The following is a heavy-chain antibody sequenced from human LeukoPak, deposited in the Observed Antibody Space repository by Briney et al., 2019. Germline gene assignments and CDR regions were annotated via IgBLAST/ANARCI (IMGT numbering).Heavy chain of an antibody. CDR3: ARGYIYGYHY. D-gene: IGHD5-18*01. Sequence: GGSVTLSCGASRFHFSTYAISWLRQAPGQGVEWVSPISGNGARTHYAHSEKGRFTIPRDHAQGTLFPEMNSLRAEDKAVYYSARGYIYGYHYWGQGTLVTVSS. CDR1: RFHFSTYA. J-gene: IGHJ4*02. V-gene: IGHV3-23*01. CDR2: ISGNGART.